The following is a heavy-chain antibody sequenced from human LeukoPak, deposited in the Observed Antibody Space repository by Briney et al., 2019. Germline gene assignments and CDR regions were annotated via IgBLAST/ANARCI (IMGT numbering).Heavy chain of an antibody. V-gene: IGHV3-23*01. CDR3: AKDAIAAAGTKEGVGGDLDY. CDR1: GLTFRSYP. CDR2: ISDSGGST. D-gene: IGHD6-13*01. J-gene: IGHJ4*02. Sequence: PGGSLTLSCAACGLTFRSYPMSWLREAPRKGLEWVRAISDSGGSTFYADSVKGRFTLSRDYPKNTLSLQVHPVRAQHTSILYFAKDAIAAAGTKEGVGGDLDYWGQGSLVTVSS.